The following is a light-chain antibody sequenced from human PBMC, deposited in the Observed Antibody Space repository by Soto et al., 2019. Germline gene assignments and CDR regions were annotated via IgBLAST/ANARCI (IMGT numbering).Light chain of an antibody. CDR1: QVIGSRY. V-gene: IGKV3-20*01. CDR3: QQFGSSIPHT. J-gene: IGKJ2*01. CDR2: GAS. Sequence: EIVMTQSPGTLSLSPGERATISCRASQVIGSRYLAWYHQKSGQAPRLLIYGASSRATGIPDRFSGSGSGTDFSLTINRLEPEDVGVYYCQQFGSSIPHTFGQGTKLEIK.